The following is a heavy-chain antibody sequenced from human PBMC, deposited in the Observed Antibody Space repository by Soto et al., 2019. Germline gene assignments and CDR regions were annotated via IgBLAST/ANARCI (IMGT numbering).Heavy chain of an antibody. Sequence: QVQLVQSGAEVKKPGASVKISCKASGYTFTRYTMNWVRQAPGQRLEWMGWINPDNGNTKSSQKFQDRVIITRDTSAITAYMDLTSLRFEDTAVYYCARGIATGVLDPWGQGPLVTVSS. CDR3: ARGIATGVLDP. J-gene: IGHJ5*02. CDR2: INPDNGNT. V-gene: IGHV1-3*01. D-gene: IGHD2-15*01. CDR1: GYTFTRYT.